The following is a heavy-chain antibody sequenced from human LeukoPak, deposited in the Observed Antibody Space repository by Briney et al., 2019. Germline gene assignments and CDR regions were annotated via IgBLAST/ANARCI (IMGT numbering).Heavy chain of an antibody. CDR2: IRYDGSNK. CDR1: GFTFSSYG. D-gene: IGHD6-6*01. J-gene: IGHJ6*03. Sequence: GGSLRLSCAASGFTFSSYGMHWVRQAPGKGLEWVAFIRYDGSNKYYADSVKGRFTISRDNSKNTLYLQMNSLRAEDTAVYYCAKDRGIAARRDYYYYMDVWGKGTTVTVSS. V-gene: IGHV3-30*02. CDR3: AKDRGIAARRDYYYYMDV.